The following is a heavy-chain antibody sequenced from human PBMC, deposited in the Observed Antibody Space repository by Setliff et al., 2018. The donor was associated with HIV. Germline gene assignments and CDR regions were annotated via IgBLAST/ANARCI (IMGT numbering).Heavy chain of an antibody. CDR1: GGSISSGTYY. D-gene: IGHD3-16*01. J-gene: IGHJ4*02. Sequence: KTSETLSLTCTVSGGSISSGTYYWSWIRQPAGKGLEWIGRIYTNGNTNYNPSLKSRVTVSADTSKNQFSLKLTSVTAADTAVYYCARGDPFTDFDSWGQGTLVTVSS. CDR3: ARGDPFTDFDS. CDR2: IYTNGNT. V-gene: IGHV4-61*02.